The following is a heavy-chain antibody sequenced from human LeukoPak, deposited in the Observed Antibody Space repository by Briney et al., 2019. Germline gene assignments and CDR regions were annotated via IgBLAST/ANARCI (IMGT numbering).Heavy chain of an antibody. D-gene: IGHD1-1*01. CDR2: ISPSGGST. J-gene: IGHJ4*02. Sequence: GASVKVSCKASGYTFTNYYIHWVRQAPGQALEWMGVISPSGGSTDYAQKFQGRVTMTRDTSTSTVYVELSSLRSEDTAVYYCANRPTGTSLYYFDYWGQGTLVTVSS. CDR3: ANRPTGTSLYYFDY. CDR1: GYTFTNYY. V-gene: IGHV1-46*01.